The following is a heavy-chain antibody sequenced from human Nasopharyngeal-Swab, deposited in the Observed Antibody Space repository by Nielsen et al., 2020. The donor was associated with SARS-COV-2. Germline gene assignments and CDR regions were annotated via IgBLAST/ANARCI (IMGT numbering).Heavy chain of an antibody. V-gene: IGHV4-39*01. CDR1: GGSISSSSYY. J-gene: IGHJ4*02. CDR2: IYYSGST. D-gene: IGHD3-9*01. Sequence: SETLSPTCTVSGGSISSSSYYWGWIRQPPGKGLEWIGSIYYSGSTYYNPSLKSRVTISVDTSKNQFSLKLSSVTAADTAVYYCARQHRSQYYDILTGYYEDYYFDYWGQGTLVTVSS. CDR3: ARQHRSQYYDILTGYYEDYYFDY.